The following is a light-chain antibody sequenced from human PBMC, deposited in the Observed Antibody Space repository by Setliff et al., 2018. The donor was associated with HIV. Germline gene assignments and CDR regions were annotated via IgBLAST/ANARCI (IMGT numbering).Light chain of an antibody. J-gene: IGLJ1*01. CDR1: GSDVGNYNL. Sequence: QSVLTQPASVSRSPGQSITLSCTGTGSDVGNYNLVSWYQHHPGKAPKLLIYEVTKRPSGVSSRFSGSKSGTSASLAISGLRSDDEAHYYCAAWDNRLSGYFFAAGTKVTVL. CDR2: EVT. CDR3: AAWDNRLSGYF. V-gene: IGLV2-14*02.